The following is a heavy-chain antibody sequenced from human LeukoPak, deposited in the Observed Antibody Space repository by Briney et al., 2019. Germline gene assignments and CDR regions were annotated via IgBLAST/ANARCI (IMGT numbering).Heavy chain of an antibody. CDR1: GYTFTGYY. CDR3: ARDLGGKYGDFDY. J-gene: IGHJ4*02. CDR2: INPNSGGT. D-gene: IGHD3-16*01. Sequence: GASVKVSCKASGYTFTGYYMHWVRQAPGQGLEWMGWINPNSGGTSYAQKFQGRVTMTRDMSTSTVYMELSSLRSEDTAVYYCARDLGGKYGDFDYWGQGTLVTVSS. V-gene: IGHV1-2*02.